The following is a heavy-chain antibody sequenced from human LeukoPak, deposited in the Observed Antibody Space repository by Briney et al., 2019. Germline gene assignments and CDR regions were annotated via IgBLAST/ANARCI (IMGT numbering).Heavy chain of an antibody. Sequence: ASVKVSCKASGGTFSSYAISWVRQAPGQGLEWMGGIIPIFGTANYAQKFQGRVTITTDESTSTAYTELSSLRSEDTAVYYCARDITVAGNRFDYWGQGTLVTVSS. V-gene: IGHV1-69*05. D-gene: IGHD6-19*01. CDR2: IIPIFGTA. J-gene: IGHJ4*02. CDR1: GGTFSSYA. CDR3: ARDITVAGNRFDY.